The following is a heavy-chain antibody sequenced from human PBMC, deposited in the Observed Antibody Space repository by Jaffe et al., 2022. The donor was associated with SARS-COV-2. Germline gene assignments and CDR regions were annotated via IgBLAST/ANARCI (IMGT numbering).Heavy chain of an antibody. V-gene: IGHV5-51*01. CDR3: ARAYYDSSGYPPLIYFDY. CDR1: GYSFTSYW. J-gene: IGHJ4*02. Sequence: EVQLVQSGAEVKKPGESLKISCKGSGYSFTSYWIGWVRQMPGKGLEWMGIIYPGDSDTRYSPSFQGQVTISADKSISTAYLQWSSLKASDTAMYYCARAYYDSSGYPPLIYFDYWGQGTLVTVSS. CDR2: IYPGDSDT. D-gene: IGHD3-22*01.